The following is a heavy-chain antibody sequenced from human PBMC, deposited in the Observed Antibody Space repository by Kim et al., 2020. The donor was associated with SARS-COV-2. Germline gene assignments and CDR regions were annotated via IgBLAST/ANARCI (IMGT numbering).Heavy chain of an antibody. J-gene: IGHJ4*01. Sequence: SETLSLTCSVSGDPIDELDFHWAWLRQSPGKGPVRIGTIHHTGTVSYNPYFAGRISMSIDTSKNEFPLRLNAMTAADTFVYYCASLAGSQNGWYFDSWC. CDR2: IHHTGTV. D-gene: IGHD1-26*01. V-gene: IGHV4-39*01. CDR1: GDPIDELDFH. CDR3: ASLAGSQNGWYFDS.